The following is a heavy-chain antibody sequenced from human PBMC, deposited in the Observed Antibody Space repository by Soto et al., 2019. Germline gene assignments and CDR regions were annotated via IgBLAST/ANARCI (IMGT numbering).Heavy chain of an antibody. Sequence: SETLSLTCTVSGGSISSGGYYWSWIRQHPGKGLEWIGYIYYSGSTYYNPSLKSRVTISVDTSKNQFSLKLSSVTAADTAVYYCASIVVVRAAMGGGYYYYYMDVWGKGTTVNVSS. CDR1: GGSISSGGYY. D-gene: IGHD2-2*01. V-gene: IGHV4-31*03. CDR3: ASIVVVRAAMGGGYYYYYMDV. J-gene: IGHJ6*03. CDR2: IYYSGST.